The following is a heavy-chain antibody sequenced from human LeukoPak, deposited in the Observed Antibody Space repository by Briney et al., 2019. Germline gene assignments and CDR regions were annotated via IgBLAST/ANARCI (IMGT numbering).Heavy chain of an antibody. D-gene: IGHD3-3*01. V-gene: IGHV4-59*01. CDR3: ARYTIFAFDP. CDR2: IYYSGST. Sequence: SETLSLTCTVSGGSISSYYWSWVRQPPGKGLEWIGYIYYSGSTNYNPSLKSRVTISVDTSKNQFSLKLSSVTVADTAVYYCARYTIFAFDPWGQGTLVTVSS. CDR1: GGSISSYY. J-gene: IGHJ5*02.